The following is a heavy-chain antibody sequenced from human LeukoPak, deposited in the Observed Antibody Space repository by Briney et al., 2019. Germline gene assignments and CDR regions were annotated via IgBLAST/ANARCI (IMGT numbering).Heavy chain of an antibody. CDR3: AQHTGYYYDSSGPLGY. V-gene: IGHV1-69*05. CDR2: IFPIFGTA. CDR1: GGTFSSYA. Sequence: GASVKVSCKASGGTFSSYAISWVRQAPGQGLEWMGRIFPIFGTANYAQKFQGRVTITTDESTSTAYMELSSLRSEDTAVYYCAQHTGYYYDSSGPLGYWGQGTPVTVSS. D-gene: IGHD3-22*01. J-gene: IGHJ4*02.